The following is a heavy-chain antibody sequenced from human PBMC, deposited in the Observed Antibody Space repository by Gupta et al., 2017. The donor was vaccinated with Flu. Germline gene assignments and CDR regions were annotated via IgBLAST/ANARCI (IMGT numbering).Heavy chain of an antibody. CDR2: IDGPGTFK. Sequence: YSMSWVGQGPGKGLEWVSSIDGPGTFKSSADSVKGRFTISRDNAKSSRFLKINSLRVEATAVYYCAVASTLVRGPNAAVDIWVQGTMVTVSS. CDR3: AVASTLVRGPNAAVDI. J-gene: IGHJ3*02. D-gene: IGHD3-10*01. V-gene: IGHV3-21*01. CDR1: YS.